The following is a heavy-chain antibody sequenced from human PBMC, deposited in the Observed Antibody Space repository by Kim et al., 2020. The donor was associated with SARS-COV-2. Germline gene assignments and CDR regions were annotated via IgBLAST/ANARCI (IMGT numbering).Heavy chain of an antibody. CDR3: ARPNEVGSTGGAAFDI. V-gene: IGHV5-51*01. J-gene: IGHJ3*02. D-gene: IGHD1-26*01. Sequence: SFQGQVTISADKSISTAYLQWSSLKASDTAMYYCARPNEVGSTGGAAFDIWGQGTMVTVSS.